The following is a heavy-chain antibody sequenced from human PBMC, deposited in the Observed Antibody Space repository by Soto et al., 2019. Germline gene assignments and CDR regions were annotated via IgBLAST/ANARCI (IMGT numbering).Heavy chain of an antibody. J-gene: IGHJ6*02. Sequence: PGGSLRLSCAASGFTFDDYAMHWVRQAPGKGLEWVSGISWNSGSIGYADSVKGRFTISRDNAKNSLYLQMNSLRAEDTALYYCAKDIAAAGYYGMDVWGQGTTVTVYS. CDR3: AKDIAAAGYYGMDV. CDR1: GFTFDDYA. V-gene: IGHV3-9*01. CDR2: ISWNSGSI. D-gene: IGHD6-13*01.